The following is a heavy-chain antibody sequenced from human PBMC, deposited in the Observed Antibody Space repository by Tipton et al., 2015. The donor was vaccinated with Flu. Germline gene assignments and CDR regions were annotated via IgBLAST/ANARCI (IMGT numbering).Heavy chain of an antibody. V-gene: IGHV4-38-2*02. J-gene: IGHJ4*02. CDR2: IYHNGNT. CDR1: NYSIRSGYY. D-gene: IGHD2-8*01. Sequence: TLSLTCIVSNYSIRSGYYWSWYRQTPGRGLEWLGSIYHNGNTVYNPSLNSRVAISVDASKNQFSLTLVSVTAADAALYYCARDPTSQVLNSFDYWGQGTLVTVSS. CDR3: ARDPTSQVLNSFDY.